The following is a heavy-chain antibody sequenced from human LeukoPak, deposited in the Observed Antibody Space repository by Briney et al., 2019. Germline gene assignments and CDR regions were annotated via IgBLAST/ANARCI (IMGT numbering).Heavy chain of an antibody. CDR1: GGSFSGYY. Sequence: PSETLSLTCAVYGGSFSGYYWSWIRQPPGKGLEGIGEINHSGSTNYNPSLKSRVTISVDTSKNQFSLKLSSVTAADTAVYYCARTRYSYGYVDYWGQGTLVTVSS. CDR2: INHSGST. J-gene: IGHJ4*02. CDR3: ARTRYSYGYVDY. D-gene: IGHD5-18*01. V-gene: IGHV4-34*01.